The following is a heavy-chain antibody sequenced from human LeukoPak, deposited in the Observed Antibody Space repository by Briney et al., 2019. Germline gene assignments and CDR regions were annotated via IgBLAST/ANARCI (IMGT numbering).Heavy chain of an antibody. Sequence: SETLSLTCTVSGGSISSSSYYWSWIRQPPGKGLEWIGYIYYSGSTNYNPSLKSRVTISVDTSKNQFSLKLSSVTAADTAVYYCARQTYSNNYYDSSGYHPGYFQHWGQGTLVTVSS. CDR1: GGSISSSSYY. CDR2: IYYSGST. CDR3: ARQTYSNNYYDSSGYHPGYFQH. V-gene: IGHV4-61*05. D-gene: IGHD3-22*01. J-gene: IGHJ1*01.